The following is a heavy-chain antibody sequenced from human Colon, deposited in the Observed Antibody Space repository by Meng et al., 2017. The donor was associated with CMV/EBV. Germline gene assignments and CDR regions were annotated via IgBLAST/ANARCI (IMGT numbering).Heavy chain of an antibody. D-gene: IGHD5-12*01. CDR1: GYTLTEHG. CDR3: ARGLYSSGEIAGY. CDR2: INTNTGNP. V-gene: IGHV7-4-1*02. J-gene: IGHJ4*02. Sequence: KAYGYTLTEHGMNWVRQAPGQVLEWMGWINTNTGNPTYAQGFKGRFVLSLDTSVSTAHLQISSLKTEDTAVYYCARGLYSSGEIAGYWGQGTLVTVSS.